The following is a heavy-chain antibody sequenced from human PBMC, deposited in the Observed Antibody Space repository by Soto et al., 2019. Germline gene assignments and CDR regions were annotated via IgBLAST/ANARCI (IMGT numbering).Heavy chain of an antibody. V-gene: IGHV1-69*01. D-gene: IGHD3-22*01. Sequence: QVQLVQSGAEVRKPGSSVKVSCKASGGTFSRHAISWVRQAPGQGLEWMGGIIPIFGTANHAQKFQGRVTIIVDESTSTVYMEMSSLRSDDTAIYYCARGWGYDSTDYYYAYWGQGTLVIVSS. CDR1: GGTFSRHA. CDR3: ARGWGYDSTDYYYAY. J-gene: IGHJ4*02. CDR2: IIPIFGTA.